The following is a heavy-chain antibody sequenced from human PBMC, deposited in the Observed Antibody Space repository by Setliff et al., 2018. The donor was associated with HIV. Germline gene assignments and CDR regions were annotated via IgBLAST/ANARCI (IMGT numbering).Heavy chain of an antibody. Sequence: PSETLSLTCTVSGGSISSHYWSWIRQPPGKGLEWIGTIYYSGITNYNPSLESRVTISVDTSKNQFSLKVSSVTAADTAVYFCARGQDGHSVLFDYWGQGALVTVSS. J-gene: IGHJ4*02. V-gene: IGHV4-59*11. CDR3: ARGQDGHSVLFDY. CDR2: IYYSGIT. CDR1: GGSISSHY. D-gene: IGHD3-10*02.